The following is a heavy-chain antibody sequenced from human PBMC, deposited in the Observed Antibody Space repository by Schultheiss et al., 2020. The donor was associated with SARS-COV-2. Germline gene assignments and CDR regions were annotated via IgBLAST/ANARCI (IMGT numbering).Heavy chain of an antibody. J-gene: IGHJ3*02. Sequence: SQTLSLTCTVSGGSISSGDYYWSWIRQPPGKGLEWIGYIYYSGSTNYNPSLKSRVTISVDTSKNQFSLKLSSVTAADTAVYYCARHSYDILTGYQPHAFDIWGQGTMVTVSS. CDR1: GGSISSGDYY. CDR3: ARHSYDILTGYQPHAFDI. CDR2: IYYSGST. V-gene: IGHV4-61*08. D-gene: IGHD3-9*01.